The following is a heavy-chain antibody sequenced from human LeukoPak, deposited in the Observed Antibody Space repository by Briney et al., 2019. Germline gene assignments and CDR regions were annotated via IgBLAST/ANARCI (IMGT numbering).Heavy chain of an antibody. CDR1: GYTFTSYD. CDR3: ARGRVYYYYMDV. CDR2: MNPNSGNT. J-gene: IGHJ6*03. V-gene: IGHV1-8*01. Sequence: ASVKVSCKASGYTFTSYDINWVRQATGQGLEWMGGMNPNSGNTVYAQKFQGRVTMTRNTSISTAYMELSSLRSEDTAVYYCARGRVYYYYMDVWGKGTTVTVSS.